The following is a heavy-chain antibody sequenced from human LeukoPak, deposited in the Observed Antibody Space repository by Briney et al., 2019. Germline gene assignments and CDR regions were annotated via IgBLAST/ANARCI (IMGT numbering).Heavy chain of an antibody. J-gene: IGHJ4*02. CDR3: ASRPRSGYSIDY. D-gene: IGHD6-19*01. CDR2: MNPNSGNT. V-gene: IGHV1-8*01. Sequence: ASVKVSCKASGYTFTSYDSNWVRQATGQGLEWMGWMNPNSGNTGYAQKFQGRVTMTRNTSISTAYMELSSLRSEATAVYYCASRPRSGYSIDYWGQGTLVTVSS. CDR1: GYTFTSYD.